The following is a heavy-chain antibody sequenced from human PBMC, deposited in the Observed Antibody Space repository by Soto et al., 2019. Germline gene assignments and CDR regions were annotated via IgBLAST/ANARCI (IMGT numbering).Heavy chain of an antibody. V-gene: IGHV4-59*01. Sequence: SETLSLTCTVSGGSIISYYWSWIRQPPGKGLEWIGYIYYSGSTNYNPSLKSRVTISVDTSKNQFSLKLSSVTAADTAVYYCARGHRYYGSGSYHFDYWGQGNLVTVSS. CDR2: IYYSGST. D-gene: IGHD3-10*01. CDR3: ARGHRYYGSGSYHFDY. CDR1: GGSIISYY. J-gene: IGHJ4*02.